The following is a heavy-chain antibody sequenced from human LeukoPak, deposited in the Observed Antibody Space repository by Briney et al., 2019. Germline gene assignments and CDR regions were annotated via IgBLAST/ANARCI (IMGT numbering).Heavy chain of an antibody. CDR2: IIPIFGTA. V-gene: IGHV1-69*01. Sequence: SVKVSCKASGGTFSSYAISWVRQAPGQGLEWMGGIIPIFGTANYAQKFQGRVTITADESTSTAYMELSSLRSEDTAVYYCARDRKIDYYDSSGFYFDYWGQGTLVTVSS. D-gene: IGHD3-22*01. J-gene: IGHJ4*02. CDR3: ARDRKIDYYDSSGFYFDY. CDR1: GGTFSSYA.